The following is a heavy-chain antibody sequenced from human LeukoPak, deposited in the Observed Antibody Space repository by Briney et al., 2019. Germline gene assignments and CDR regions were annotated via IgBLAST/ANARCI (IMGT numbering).Heavy chain of an antibody. CDR1: GFTFSDYY. Sequence: GGSLRLSCAASGFTFSDYYMSWVRQAPGKGLEWVSAISGSGGSTYYADSVKGRFTISRDNSKNTLYLQMNSLRAEDTAVYYCARTKGWSGYEWGYYYYYMDVWGKGTTVTVSS. J-gene: IGHJ6*03. CDR2: ISGSGGST. V-gene: IGHV3-23*01. CDR3: ARTKGWSGYEWGYYYYYMDV. D-gene: IGHD5-12*01.